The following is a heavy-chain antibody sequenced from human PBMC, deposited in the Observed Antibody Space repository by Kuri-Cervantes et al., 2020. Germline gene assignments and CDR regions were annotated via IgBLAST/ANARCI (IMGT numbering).Heavy chain of an antibody. Sequence: SVKVSCKASGGTFSSYAISWVRQAPGQGLEWMGGIIPIFGTANYAQKFQGRVTITADESTSTAYMELSRLRSDDTAVYYCARSWDYDAALDYWGQGTLVTVSS. CDR2: IIPIFGTA. CDR3: ARSWDYDAALDY. D-gene: IGHD1-7*01. V-gene: IGHV1-69*13. CDR1: GGTFSSYA. J-gene: IGHJ4*02.